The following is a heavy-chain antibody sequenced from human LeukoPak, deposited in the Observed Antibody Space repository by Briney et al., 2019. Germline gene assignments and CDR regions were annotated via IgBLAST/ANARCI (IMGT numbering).Heavy chain of an antibody. CDR2: ISYDGSNK. D-gene: IGHD3-10*01. V-gene: IGHV3-30*18. CDR1: GFTFSSYG. Sequence: GGSLRLSCAASGFTFSSYGMHWVRQAPGKGLEWVAVISYDGSNKYYADSVKGRFTISRDNSKSTLYLQMNSLRAEDTAVYYCAKGSASSAGVDYWGQGTLVTVSS. J-gene: IGHJ4*02. CDR3: AKGSASSAGVDY.